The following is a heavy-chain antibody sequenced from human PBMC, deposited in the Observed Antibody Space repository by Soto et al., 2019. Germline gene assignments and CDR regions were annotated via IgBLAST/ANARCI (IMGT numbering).Heavy chain of an antibody. V-gene: IGHV1-46*01. Sequence: ASVKVSCKASGYTFTSYYMHWVRQAPGQGLEWMGIINPSGGSTSYAQKFQGRVTMTRDTSTSTVYMELSSLRSEDTAVYYCARDPQPGVAQYAMDVWGQGTTVTVSS. CDR3: ARDPQPGVAQYAMDV. CDR1: GYTFTSYY. CDR2: INPSGGST. D-gene: IGHD1-1*01. J-gene: IGHJ6*02.